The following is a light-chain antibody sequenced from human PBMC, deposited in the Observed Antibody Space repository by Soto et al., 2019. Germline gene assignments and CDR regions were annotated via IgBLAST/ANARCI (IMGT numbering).Light chain of an antibody. J-gene: IGKJ1*01. Sequence: EIVLTQSPATLPLSPGERGTLSCRASQSLSSNFLAWYQQKPGQAPRLLIYDSSSRATGFPDRFSGSGPGTDFTLSSISLEPEDFAVYYCQQYGSPGTFGQGTKVDIK. CDR2: DSS. CDR3: QQYGSPGT. V-gene: IGKV3-20*01. CDR1: QSLSSNF.